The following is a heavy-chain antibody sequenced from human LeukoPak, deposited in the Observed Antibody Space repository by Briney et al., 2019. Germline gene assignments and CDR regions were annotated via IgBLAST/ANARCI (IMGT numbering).Heavy chain of an antibody. D-gene: IGHD1-26*01. V-gene: IGHV4-59*01. CDR1: GGSISSYY. J-gene: IGHJ6*02. Sequence: PSETLSLTCTVSGGSISSYYWSWIRQPPGKGLEWIGYIYYSGSTNYNPSLKSRVTISVDTSKNQFSLKLSSVTAADTAVYYCARGAGTRGSYFPYYCYYGMDVWGQGTTVTVSS. CDR3: ARGAGTRGSYFPYYCYYGMDV. CDR2: IYYSGST.